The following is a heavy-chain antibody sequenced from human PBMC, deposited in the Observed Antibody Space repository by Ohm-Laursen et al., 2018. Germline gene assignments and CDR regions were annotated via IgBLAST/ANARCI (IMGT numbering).Heavy chain of an antibody. CDR2: IYYSGST. CDR1: GGSIGSSY. D-gene: IGHD3-22*01. CDR3: AREFYDSSGFFDY. Sequence: SQTLSLTCTVSGGSIGSSYWSWIRQPPGKGLEWIGYIYYSGSTNYNPSLKSRVTISVDTSKNQFSLKLSSVTAADTAVYYCAREFYDSSGFFDYWGQGTLVTVSS. J-gene: IGHJ4*02. V-gene: IGHV4-59*01.